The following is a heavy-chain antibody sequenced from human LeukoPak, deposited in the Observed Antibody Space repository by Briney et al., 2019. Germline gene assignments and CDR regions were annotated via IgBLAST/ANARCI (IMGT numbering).Heavy chain of an antibody. CDR2: IYYSGST. V-gene: IGHV4-59*01. CDR3: ARAVTYSSGWYSYYYFDY. Sequence: SETLSLTCTVSGGSISSYYWSWIRQPPGKGLEWIGYIYYSGSTNYNPSLKSRVTISVDTSKNQFSLKLSSVTAADTAVYYCARAVTYSSGWYSYYYFDYWGQGTLVTVSS. J-gene: IGHJ4*02. D-gene: IGHD6-19*01. CDR1: GGSISSYY.